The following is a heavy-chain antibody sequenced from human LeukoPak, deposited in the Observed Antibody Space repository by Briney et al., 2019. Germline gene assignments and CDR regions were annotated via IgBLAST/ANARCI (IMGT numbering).Heavy chain of an antibody. V-gene: IGHV3-30*18. D-gene: IGHD1-26*01. CDR3: AKEAGATTAFDY. CDR1: GFTFNNYG. J-gene: IGHJ4*02. CDR2: ISNDGSNK. Sequence: GGSLTLSCAAAGFTFNNYGMHWVRQAPGKVLEWVAVISNDGSNKYYAAYVKRRFTISRANCKNTLYLPMNSLRGEDTAVNYCAKEAGATTAFDYWGQGTLVTVSS.